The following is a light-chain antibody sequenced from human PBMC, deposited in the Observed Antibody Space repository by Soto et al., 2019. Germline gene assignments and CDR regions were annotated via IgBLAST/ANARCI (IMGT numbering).Light chain of an antibody. CDR2: DAS. J-gene: IGKJ1*01. Sequence: DIKMNQSPSTLSASIGDRVTITCRASQSISSWLAWYQQKPGKAPKLLIYDASSLESGVPSRFSGSGSGTEFTLTISSLQPEDFATYYCQQSYSTPWTFGQGTNVDIK. CDR1: QSISSW. CDR3: QQSYSTPWT. V-gene: IGKV1-5*01.